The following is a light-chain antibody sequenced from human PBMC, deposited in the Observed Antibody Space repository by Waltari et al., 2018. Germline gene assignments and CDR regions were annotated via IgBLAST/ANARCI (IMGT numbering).Light chain of an antibody. CDR3: SSYTNSGNVV. Sequence: QSALTQPASVSGSPGQAFTISCTGTSSDIGRYNYFSWYQQHPGKAPKLVISEVSNRPSGVSNRFSGSKSGNTASLTISGLQAEDGAHYYCSSYTNSGNVVFGGGTKLTVL. CDR2: EVS. V-gene: IGLV2-14*01. J-gene: IGLJ2*01. CDR1: SSDIGRYNY.